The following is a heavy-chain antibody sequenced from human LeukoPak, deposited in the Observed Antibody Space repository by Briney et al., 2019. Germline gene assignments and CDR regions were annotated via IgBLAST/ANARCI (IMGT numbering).Heavy chain of an antibody. J-gene: IGHJ4*02. V-gene: IGHV3-21*04. CDR1: GFTFSSYS. CDR3: AKGRGSGSYYNFDY. Sequence: GGSLRLSCAASGFTFSSYSMNWVRQAPGKGLEWVSSISSSSSYIYYADSVKGRFTISRDNSKNTLYLQMNSLRAEDTAVYYCAKGRGSGSYYNFDYWGQGTLVTVSS. D-gene: IGHD3-10*01. CDR2: ISSSSSYI.